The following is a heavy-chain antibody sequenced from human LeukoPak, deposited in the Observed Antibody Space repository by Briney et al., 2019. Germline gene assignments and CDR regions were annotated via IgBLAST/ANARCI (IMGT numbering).Heavy chain of an antibody. Sequence: SETLSLTCTVSGGSISSSSYYWGWIRQPPGKGLEWIGSIYYSGSTYYNPSLKSRVTISVDTSKNQFSLKLSSVTAADTAVYYCFPIDGYNYVDRPWGQGTLVTVSS. D-gene: IGHD5-24*01. CDR3: FPIDGYNYVDRP. J-gene: IGHJ5*02. V-gene: IGHV4-39*07. CDR2: IYYSGST. CDR1: GGSISSSSYY.